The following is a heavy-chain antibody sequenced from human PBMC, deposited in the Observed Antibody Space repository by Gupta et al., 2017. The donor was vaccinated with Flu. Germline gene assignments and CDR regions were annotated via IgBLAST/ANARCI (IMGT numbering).Heavy chain of an antibody. V-gene: IGHV3-23*01. D-gene: IGHD2-21*01. CDR2: ISGNSDRT. CDR3: SKGLQLEYCGLDV. J-gene: IGHJ6*02. Sequence: EVQLLESGGGLVQPGGSLRLSCRASGFPFSSYTMSWVRQAPGRGLEWVSVISGNSDRTYSAESVKDRLIISRDKSKNKLDLQMKKWRDEDTAVYFCSKGLQLEYCGLDVWGQGTTVHVS. CDR1: GFPFSSYT.